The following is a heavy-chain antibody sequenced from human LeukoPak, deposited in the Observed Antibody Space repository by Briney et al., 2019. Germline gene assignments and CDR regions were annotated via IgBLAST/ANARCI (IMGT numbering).Heavy chain of an antibody. D-gene: IGHD6-19*01. V-gene: IGHV3-30*04. CDR1: GFTFSSYA. Sequence: GGSLRLSCAASGFTFSSYAMHWVRQAPGKGLEWVAVISYDGSNKYYADSVKGRFTISRDNARDSLYLQMNSLRDDDTSVYFCARDASALYWGRGTLVTVSS. CDR3: ARDASALY. J-gene: IGHJ4*02. CDR2: ISYDGSNK.